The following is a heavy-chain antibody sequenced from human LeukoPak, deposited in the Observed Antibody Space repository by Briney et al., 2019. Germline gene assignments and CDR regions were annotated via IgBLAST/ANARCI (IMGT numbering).Heavy chain of an antibody. CDR1: GYTFISYY. CDR2: INPSGGST. D-gene: IGHD3-10*01. J-gene: IGHJ3*02. V-gene: IGHV1-46*01. Sequence: GASVKVSCKASGYTFISYYMHWVRQAPGQGLEWMGIINPSGGSTSYAQKFQGRVTMTRDTSTSTVYMELSSLRSEDTAVYYCARDSSMVRGVISAFDIWGQGTMVTVSS. CDR3: ARDSSMVRGVISAFDI.